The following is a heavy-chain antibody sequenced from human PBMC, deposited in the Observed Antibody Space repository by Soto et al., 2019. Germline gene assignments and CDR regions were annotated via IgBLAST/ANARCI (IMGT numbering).Heavy chain of an antibody. CDR2: ISASGEKP. CDR3: AKLEWLEFGGDY. CDR1: GLAFSDYP. J-gene: IGHJ4*02. D-gene: IGHD6-19*01. V-gene: IGHV3-23*01. Sequence: EVHLLESGGGVVQPGKSLKISYATFGLAFSDYPMTWVRQPPGQGLAWVSGISASGEKPYYADSVKGRFTISRDNSKNTLSLQMNSLRVEETDIYYCAKLEWLEFGGDYWGQGTLVTVSS.